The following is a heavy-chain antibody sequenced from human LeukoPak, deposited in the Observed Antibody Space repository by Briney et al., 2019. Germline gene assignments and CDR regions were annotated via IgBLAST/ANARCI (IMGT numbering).Heavy chain of an antibody. D-gene: IGHD7-27*01. J-gene: IGHJ4*02. CDR2: INPNSGGT. CDR3: VTGDEGFDY. V-gene: IGHV1-2*02. Sequence: GASVTVSCMASGYTFTVYYMHWVRQAPGQGLEWMGWINPNSGGTNYAQKFQGRVTMTRDTSISTAYMELSRLRSDDTAVYYCVTGDEGFDYWGQGTLVTVSS. CDR1: GYTFTVYY.